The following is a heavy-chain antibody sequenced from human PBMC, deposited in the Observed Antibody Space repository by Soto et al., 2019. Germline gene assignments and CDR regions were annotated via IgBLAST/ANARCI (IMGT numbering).Heavy chain of an antibody. CDR2: ISAYNGNT. J-gene: IGHJ5*02. CDR1: GYTFTSYG. D-gene: IGHD1-26*01. Sequence: QVQLVQSGAEVKKPGASVKVSCKASGYTFTSYGISWVRQAPGQGLEWMGWISAYNGNTNYAQKLQGRVTMTTDTPTSTAYMELRSRRSDDTAVYCCARASGSPYWFDPWGQGTLVTVSS. V-gene: IGHV1-18*01. CDR3: ARASGSPYWFDP.